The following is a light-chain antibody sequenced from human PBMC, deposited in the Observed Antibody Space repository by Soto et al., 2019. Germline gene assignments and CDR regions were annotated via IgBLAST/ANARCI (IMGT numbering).Light chain of an antibody. J-gene: IGKJ4*01. CDR3: LQDYSYPLT. V-gene: IGKV1-6*01. CDR1: QGIRSD. CDR2: AAF. Sequence: AIQMTQSPSSLSASVGDSVTITCRASQGIRSDLGWYQQKPGKAPTLLIYAAFTLESGVPARFTGSGSGTDFTLTISSLQPEDFATYYCLQDYSYPLTFGGGTKVDIK.